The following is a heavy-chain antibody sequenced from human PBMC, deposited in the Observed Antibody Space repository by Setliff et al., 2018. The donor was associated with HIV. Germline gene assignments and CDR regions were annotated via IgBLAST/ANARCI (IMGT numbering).Heavy chain of an antibody. V-gene: IGHV3-49*04. J-gene: IGHJ6*02. CDR1: GFTFGDYS. Sequence: GGSLRLSCRGSGFTFGDYSMSWVRQAPGKGLEWVGFIRSKAYGGTTEYAASVKGRFTLSRDDSRNIAYLQMNSLKTEDTVVYYCARDFSYGYFFYGMDVWGQGTTVTVS. D-gene: IGHD5-18*01. CDR2: IRSKAYGGTT. CDR3: ARDFSYGYFFYGMDV.